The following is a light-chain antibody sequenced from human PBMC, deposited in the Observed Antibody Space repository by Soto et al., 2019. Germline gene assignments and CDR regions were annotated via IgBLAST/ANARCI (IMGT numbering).Light chain of an antibody. CDR1: QSVFSS. CDR2: GAA. Sequence: ETVMTQSPATLSVSPGERATLSCRASQSVFSSLAWYQHKPGQAPRLLIYGAATRATGIPARFSGSGSGTEFTLTISSLQSDDIAVYYCQQYQNWPAFGQGTKVEIK. J-gene: IGKJ1*01. CDR3: QQYQNWPA. V-gene: IGKV3-15*01.